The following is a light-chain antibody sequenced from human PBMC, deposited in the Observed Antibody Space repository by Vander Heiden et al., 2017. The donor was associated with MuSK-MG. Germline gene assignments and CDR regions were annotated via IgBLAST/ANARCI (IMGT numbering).Light chain of an antibody. CDR3: QQYYSTLPIT. CDR2: WAS. Sequence: DLVMTQSPVSLAVSLGERATINCECSQRVLSSANNENYLAWYQQKPGQPPRLLIYWASTRESGVPDRFSGSGSGTDFTLTISSLEAEDVAVYYCQQYYSTLPITFGQGTRLEIK. CDR1: QRVLSSANNENY. J-gene: IGKJ5*01. V-gene: IGKV4-1*01.